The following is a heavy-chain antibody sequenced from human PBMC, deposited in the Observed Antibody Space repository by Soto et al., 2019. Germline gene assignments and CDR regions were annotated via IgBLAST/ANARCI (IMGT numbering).Heavy chain of an antibody. CDR3: ARDGLPDDFRSGGYWFDP. V-gene: IGHV3-30-3*01. CDR1: GFTFSSFA. D-gene: IGHD3-3*01. J-gene: IGHJ5*02. Sequence: QVHLVESGGGVVQPGRSLRLSCAASGFTFSSFALHWVRQAPGEGLEWVALISHDGRIENYADSVKGRFIISRDNSKNTVYMQMDSLRIEDTGVYYRARDGLPDDFRSGGYWFDPWGQGTQVTVSS. CDR2: ISHDGRIE.